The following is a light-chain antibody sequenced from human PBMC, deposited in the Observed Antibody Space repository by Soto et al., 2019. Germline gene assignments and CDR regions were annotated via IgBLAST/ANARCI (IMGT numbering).Light chain of an antibody. V-gene: IGLV1-40*03. Sequence: QAVVTQPPSVSGAPGQRVTISCTGSSSNIGAGYGVHWYQQLPGAAPKLLIYQNTNRPSGVSDRFSGSQSGASASLAITGLQAEDEADYYCQTADTSLSVVFGGGTKLTVL. CDR2: QNT. CDR1: SSNIGAGYG. CDR3: QTADTSLSVV. J-gene: IGLJ2*01.